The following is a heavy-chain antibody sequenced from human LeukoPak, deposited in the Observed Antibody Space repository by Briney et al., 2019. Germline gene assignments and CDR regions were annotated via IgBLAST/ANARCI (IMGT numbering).Heavy chain of an antibody. Sequence: SETLSLTCAVYGGSFSGYYWSWIRQPPGKGLEWIGEINHSGSTNYNPSLKSRVTISVDTSKNQFSLKLSSVTAADTAVYYCASAYYDFWSGYQERYFDYWGQGTLVTVSS. CDR1: GGSFSGYY. CDR2: INHSGST. D-gene: IGHD3-3*01. CDR3: ASAYYDFWSGYQERYFDY. V-gene: IGHV4-34*01. J-gene: IGHJ4*02.